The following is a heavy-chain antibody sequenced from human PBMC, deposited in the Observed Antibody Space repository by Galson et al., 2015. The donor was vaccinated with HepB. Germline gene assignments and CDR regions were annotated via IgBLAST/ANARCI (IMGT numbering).Heavy chain of an antibody. J-gene: IGHJ4*02. CDR1: GFTFSSYT. V-gene: IGHV3-23*01. Sequence: SLRLSCAASGFTFSSYTMNWVRQAPGKGLEWVSVISVSGDTTSYADSVKGRFTISRDNSENTLYLQMNSLRVEDTAVYYCAKGDYGSGSYSPDYWGQGTLVTVSS. CDR2: ISVSGDTT. D-gene: IGHD3-10*01. CDR3: AKGDYGSGSYSPDY.